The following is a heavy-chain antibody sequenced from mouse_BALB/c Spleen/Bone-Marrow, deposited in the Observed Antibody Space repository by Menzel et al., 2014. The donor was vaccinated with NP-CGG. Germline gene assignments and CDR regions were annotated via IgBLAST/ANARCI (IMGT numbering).Heavy chain of an antibody. D-gene: IGHD3-2*01. CDR3: AREWTARAVDY. J-gene: IGHJ2*01. Sequence: QVQLKESGAELVRPGTSVKVSCKASGYAFTNYLIEWVKQRPVQGPEWIGVINPGSGGANYNAKFKGKATLTADKSSSTAYMQLSSLTSDDSAVYFCAREWTARAVDYWGQGTTLTVSS. V-gene: IGHV1-54*01. CDR1: GYAFTNYL. CDR2: INPGSGGA.